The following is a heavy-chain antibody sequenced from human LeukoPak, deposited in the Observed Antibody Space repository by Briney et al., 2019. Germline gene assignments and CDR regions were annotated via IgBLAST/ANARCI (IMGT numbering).Heavy chain of an antibody. Sequence: PSETLSLTCTVSGGSISSSSYYWGWIRQPPGKGLEWIGSIYYSGSTYYNPSLDSRVTISVDTSKNQFTLKLSSVTAVDTAVYYCARQGRSTSYRGPVNYWGQGTLVTVSS. V-gene: IGHV4-39*01. CDR2: IYYSGST. CDR1: GGSISSSSYY. D-gene: IGHD2-2*01. J-gene: IGHJ4*02. CDR3: ARQGRSTSYRGPVNY.